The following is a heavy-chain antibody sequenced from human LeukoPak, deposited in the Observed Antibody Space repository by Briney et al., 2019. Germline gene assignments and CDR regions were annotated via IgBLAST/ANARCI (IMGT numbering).Heavy chain of an antibody. CDR3: ARHVSSSGWAWTFDY. V-gene: IGHV5-51*01. J-gene: IGHJ4*02. CDR2: IYPGDSDT. CDR1: GYSFTSYW. Sequence: GESLKISCKGSGYSFTSYWIGCLRQMPGKGLEWMGIIYPGDSDTRYSPYFQGHVTISADKSLSTAYLQSLSLKASDAAMYYWARHVSSSGWAWTFDYWGQGTLVTVSS. D-gene: IGHD6-25*01.